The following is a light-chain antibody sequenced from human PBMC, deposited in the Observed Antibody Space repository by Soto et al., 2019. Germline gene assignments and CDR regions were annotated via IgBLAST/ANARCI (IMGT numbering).Light chain of an antibody. CDR1: SSDVGGYNY. Sequence: QSVLTQPRSVSGSPGQSVTSSCTGSSSDVGGYNYVSWYQQHPGKAPKLMIYDVTRRPSGVPDRFSGSKSGNTASLTISGLQAEDETDYYCCSYAGSYTNVFGTGTKVTVL. J-gene: IGLJ1*01. CDR3: CSYAGSYTNV. CDR2: DVT. V-gene: IGLV2-11*01.